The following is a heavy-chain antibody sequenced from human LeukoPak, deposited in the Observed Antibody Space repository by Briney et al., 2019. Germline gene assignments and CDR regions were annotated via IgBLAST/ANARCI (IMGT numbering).Heavy chain of an antibody. CDR1: GGSISSYY. CDR3: AREGIVGAKDAFDI. V-gene: IGHV4-4*07. J-gene: IGHJ3*02. Sequence: SETLSLTCTVSGGSISSYYWSWIRQPAGKGLEWIGRIYSSGSTNYDPSLKSRVTMSVDTSKNQFSLKLSSATAADTAVYYCAREGIVGAKDAFDIWGQGTMVTVSS. D-gene: IGHD1-26*01. CDR2: IYSSGST.